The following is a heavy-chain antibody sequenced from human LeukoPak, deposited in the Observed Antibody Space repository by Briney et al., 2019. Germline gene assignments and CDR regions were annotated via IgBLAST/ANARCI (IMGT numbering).Heavy chain of an antibody. V-gene: IGHV5-51*01. CDR2: IYPDDSNT. D-gene: IGHD6-13*01. CDR3: ARQGAAGKYYYYYMDV. CDR1: GYSFTSYW. Sequence: RGESLKISCKGSGYSFTSYWIGWVRQMPGQGLEWMGIIYPDDSNTIYGPSFQGQVTISADKSINTAYLEWSSLKASDTAIYYCARQGAAGKYYYYYMDVWGKGTTVTVSS. J-gene: IGHJ6*03.